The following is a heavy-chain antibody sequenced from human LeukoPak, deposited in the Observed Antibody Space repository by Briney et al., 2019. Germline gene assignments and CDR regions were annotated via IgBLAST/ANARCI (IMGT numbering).Heavy chain of an antibody. J-gene: IGHJ3*02. V-gene: IGHV4-4*02. CDR2: IYHSGST. Sequence: PSGTLSLTCAVSGGSIRSSNWWSWVRQPPGKGLEWIGEIYHSGSTNYNPSLKSRVTISVDKSKNQFSLKLSSVTAADTAVYFCAREGPHGTMTTRAFDIWGQGTMVTVSS. CDR3: AREGPHGTMTTRAFDI. D-gene: IGHD4-17*01. CDR1: GGSIRSSNW.